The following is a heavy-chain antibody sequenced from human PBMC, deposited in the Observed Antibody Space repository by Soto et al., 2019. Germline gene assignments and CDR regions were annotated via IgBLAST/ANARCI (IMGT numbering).Heavy chain of an antibody. CDR2: ISGSGGST. CDR3: TKLTSWYGGWFDP. D-gene: IGHD3-16*01. CDR1: GFTFSSYA. J-gene: IGHJ5*02. Sequence: GGSLRLSCAASGFTFSSYAMSWVRQTPGKGLEWVSVISGSGGSTNYADSVKGRLTISRDNSKNTLFPQINSLRADDTAVYYCTKLTSWYGGWFDPWGQGTLVTVSS. V-gene: IGHV3-23*01.